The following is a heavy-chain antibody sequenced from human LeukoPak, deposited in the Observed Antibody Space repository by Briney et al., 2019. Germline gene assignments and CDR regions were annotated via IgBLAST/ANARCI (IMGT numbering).Heavy chain of an antibody. Sequence: GGSLRLSCAASGFTFSSYAMSWVRRAPGKGLEWVSLISGSGGSTYYADSVKGRFTISRDNSKNTLYLQMNSLRAEDTAVYFCAKRRDGYNGPFDYWGQGTLVTVSS. CDR1: GFTFSSYA. V-gene: IGHV3-23*01. D-gene: IGHD5-24*01. CDR2: ISGSGGST. CDR3: AKRRDGYNGPFDY. J-gene: IGHJ4*02.